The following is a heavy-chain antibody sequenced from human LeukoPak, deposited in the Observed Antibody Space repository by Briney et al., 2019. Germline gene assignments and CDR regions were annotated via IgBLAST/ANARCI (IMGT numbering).Heavy chain of an antibody. J-gene: IGHJ4*02. CDR1: GGSISSSSYY. CDR2: IYYSGSA. V-gene: IGHV4-39*01. Sequence: SETLSLTCTVSGGSISSSSYYWGWIRQPPGKGLGWIGSIYYSGSAYYNPSLKSRVTISVDTSKNQFSLKLSSVTAADTAVYYCARHPLAAAGFDYWGQGTLVTVSS. D-gene: IGHD6-13*01. CDR3: ARHPLAAAGFDY.